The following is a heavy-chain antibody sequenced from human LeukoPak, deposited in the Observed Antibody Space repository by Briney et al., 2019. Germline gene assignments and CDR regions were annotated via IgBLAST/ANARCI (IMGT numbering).Heavy chain of an antibody. CDR3: AKDGPEVGAIFPYFDY. CDR2: ISYDGSNK. Sequence: GGSLRLSCAASGFTFSSYAMSWVRQAPGKGLEWVAVISYDGSNKYYADSVKGRFTISRDNSKNTLYLQMNSLRAEDTAVYYCAKDGPEVGAIFPYFDYWGQGTLVTVSS. J-gene: IGHJ4*02. CDR1: GFTFSSYA. V-gene: IGHV3-30*18. D-gene: IGHD1-26*01.